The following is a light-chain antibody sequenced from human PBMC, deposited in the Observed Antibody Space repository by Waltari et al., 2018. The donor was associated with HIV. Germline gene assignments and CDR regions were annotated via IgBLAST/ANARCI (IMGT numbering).Light chain of an antibody. V-gene: IGKV3-20*01. CDR3: QQYGDSPA. CDR1: QNVYANY. J-gene: IGKJ1*01. Sequence: DTVLTQSPGTLSLSPGERATLYCRASQNVYANYLAWYQQKPGQAHRLLISGASDRAAGIPERFSGSGSGTDFALTISKLEPEDFSVYYCQQYGDSPAFGQGTKVEIK. CDR2: GAS.